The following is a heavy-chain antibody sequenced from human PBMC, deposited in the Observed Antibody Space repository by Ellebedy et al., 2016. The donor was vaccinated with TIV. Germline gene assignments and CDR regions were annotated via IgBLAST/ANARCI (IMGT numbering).Heavy chain of an antibody. CDR3: ARSSGYWSELRY. Sequence: SETLSLXXAVYGGSFSGYFWSWIRQSPGKGLEWIGEINHSGSTNYNPSLKSRVTISVDTSKNQFSLKLSSVTAADTAVYYCARSSGYWSELRYWGQGALVTVSS. D-gene: IGHD3-22*01. CDR2: INHSGST. CDR1: GGSFSGYF. J-gene: IGHJ4*02. V-gene: IGHV4-34*01.